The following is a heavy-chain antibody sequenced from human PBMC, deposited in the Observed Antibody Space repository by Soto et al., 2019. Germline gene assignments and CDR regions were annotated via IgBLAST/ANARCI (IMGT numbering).Heavy chain of an antibody. V-gene: IGHV4-59*08. CDR3: ARRQGTTNPFDY. Sequence: SETLSLTCTVSGGSISSYYWSWIRQPPGKGLEWIGYIYYSGSTNYNPSLKSRVTISVDTSENQFSLKLSSVTAADTAVYYCARRQGTTNPFDYWGQGTLVTVSS. CDR1: GGSISSYY. CDR2: IYYSGST. J-gene: IGHJ4*02. D-gene: IGHD1-7*01.